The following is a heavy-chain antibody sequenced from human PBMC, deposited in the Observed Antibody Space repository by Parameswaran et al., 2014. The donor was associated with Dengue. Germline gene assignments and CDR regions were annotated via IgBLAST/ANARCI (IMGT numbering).Heavy chain of an antibody. CDR2: ISAYNGNT. V-gene: IGHV1-18*01. Sequence: WVRQAPGQGLEWMGWISAYNGNTNYAQELQGRVTMTTDTSTSTAYMELRSLRSDDTAVYYCARWEWEPNLGPSDYYYGMDVWGQGTTVTVSS. D-gene: IGHD1-26*01. J-gene: IGHJ6*02. CDR3: ARWEWEPNLGPSDYYYGMDV.